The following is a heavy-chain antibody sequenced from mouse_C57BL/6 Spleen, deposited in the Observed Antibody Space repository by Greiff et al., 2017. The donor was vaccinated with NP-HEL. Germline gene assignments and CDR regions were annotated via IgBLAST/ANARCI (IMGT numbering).Heavy chain of an antibody. D-gene: IGHD3-3*01. V-gene: IGHV5-9*01. J-gene: IGHJ3*01. CDR1: GFTFSSYT. CDR3: ARHVEGSAWFAY. CDR2: ISGGGGNT. Sequence: EVQRVESGGGLVKPGGSLKLSCAASGFTFSSYTMSWVRQTPEKRLEWVATISGGGGNTYYPDSVKGRFTISRDNAKNTLYLQMSSLRSEDTALYYCARHVEGSAWFAYWGQGTLVTVSA.